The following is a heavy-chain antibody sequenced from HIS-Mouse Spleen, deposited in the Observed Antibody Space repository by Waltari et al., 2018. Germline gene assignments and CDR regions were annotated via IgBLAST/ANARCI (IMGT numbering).Heavy chain of an antibody. J-gene: IGHJ2*01. CDR1: GGSISSSSYY. CDR3: AREIPYSSSWYDWYFDL. Sequence: QLQLQESGPGLVKPSETLSLTCTVSGGSISSSSYYWGWIRQPPGKGRVWIGSIYYSGSTYYHPSLKSRVTISVDTSKNQFSLKLSSVTAADTAVYYCAREIPYSSSWYDWYFDLWGRGTLVTVSS. V-gene: IGHV4-39*07. D-gene: IGHD6-13*01. CDR2: IYYSGST.